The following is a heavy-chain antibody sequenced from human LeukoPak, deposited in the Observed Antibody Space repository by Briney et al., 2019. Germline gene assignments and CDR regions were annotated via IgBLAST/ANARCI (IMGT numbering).Heavy chain of an antibody. CDR2: IKQDGSEK. CDR1: GFTFSSYG. J-gene: IGHJ3*02. Sequence: GGSLRLSCAASGFTFSSYGMHWVRQAPGKGLEWVANIKQDGSEKYYVDSVKGRFTISRDNAKNSLYLQMNSLRAEDTAVYYCARVIYSLDAFDIWGQGTMVTVSS. D-gene: IGHD2-21*01. V-gene: IGHV3-7*03. CDR3: ARVIYSLDAFDI.